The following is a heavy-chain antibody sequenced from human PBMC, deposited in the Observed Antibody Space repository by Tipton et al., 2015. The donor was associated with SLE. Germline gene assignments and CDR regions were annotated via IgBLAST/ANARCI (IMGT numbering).Heavy chain of an antibody. V-gene: IGHV3-9*01. D-gene: IGHD3-3*01. CDR1: GFTFHDYA. Sequence: SLRLSCAASGFTFHDYAMHWVRQAPGKGLEWVSGISWNSGSIGYADSVKGRFTISRDNAKNSLYLQMNSLRAEDTALYYCAKDIRSDLDAFDIWGQGTMVTVSS. J-gene: IGHJ3*02. CDR3: AKDIRSDLDAFDI. CDR2: ISWNSGSI.